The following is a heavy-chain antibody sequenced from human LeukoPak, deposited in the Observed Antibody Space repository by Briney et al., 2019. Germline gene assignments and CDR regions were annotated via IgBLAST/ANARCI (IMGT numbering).Heavy chain of an antibody. Sequence: GGSLRLSCAASGFTFSSYAMSWVRQAPGKGLEWVSAISGSGGSTYYADSVKGRFTISRDNAKNSLYLQMNSLRAEDTAVYYCARGGYSGYDYRNFDYWGQGTLVTVSS. CDR3: ARGGYSGYDYRNFDY. CDR1: GFTFSSYA. J-gene: IGHJ4*02. CDR2: ISGSGGST. D-gene: IGHD5-12*01. V-gene: IGHV3-23*01.